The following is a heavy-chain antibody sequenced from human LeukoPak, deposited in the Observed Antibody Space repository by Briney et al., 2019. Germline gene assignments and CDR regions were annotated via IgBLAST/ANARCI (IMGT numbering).Heavy chain of an antibody. CDR3: ARGPLRFLEWFTRGFDP. J-gene: IGHJ5*02. CDR2: INHSGST. Sequence: SETLSLTCAVYGGSFGGYYWSWIRQPPGKGLEWIGEINHSGSTNYNPSLKSRVTISVDTSKNQFSLKLSSVTAADTAVYYCARGPLRFLEWFTRGFDPWGQGTLVTVSS. D-gene: IGHD3-3*01. CDR1: GGSFGGYY. V-gene: IGHV4-34*01.